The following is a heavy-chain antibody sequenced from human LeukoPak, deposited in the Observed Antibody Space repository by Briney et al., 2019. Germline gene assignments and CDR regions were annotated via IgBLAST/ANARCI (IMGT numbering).Heavy chain of an antibody. D-gene: IGHD2-15*01. Sequence: SQTLSLTCTVSGGSISSGDYYWSWIRQPPGKGLEWIGYIYYSGSTYYNPSLKSRVTISVDTSKNQFSLKLSSVTAADTAVYYCARSSDNRSHYIGYWGQGTLVTVSS. V-gene: IGHV4-30-4*01. CDR3: ARSSDNRSHYIGY. J-gene: IGHJ4*02. CDR1: GGSISSGDYY. CDR2: IYYSGST.